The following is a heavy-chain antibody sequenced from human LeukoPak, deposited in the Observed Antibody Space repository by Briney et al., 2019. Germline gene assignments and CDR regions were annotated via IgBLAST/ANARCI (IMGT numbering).Heavy chain of an antibody. Sequence: SETLSLTCTVSDDSISSYYWSWIRQPPGKGLEWIGEIYHSGSTNYNLSLKSRVTISVDKSKNQFSLKLNSVTAADTAVYYCARDYCTSTTCPNWFDPWGQGTLVTVSS. V-gene: IGHV4-59*12. CDR2: IYHSGST. CDR3: ARDYCTSTTCPNWFDP. J-gene: IGHJ5*02. CDR1: DDSISSYY. D-gene: IGHD2-2*01.